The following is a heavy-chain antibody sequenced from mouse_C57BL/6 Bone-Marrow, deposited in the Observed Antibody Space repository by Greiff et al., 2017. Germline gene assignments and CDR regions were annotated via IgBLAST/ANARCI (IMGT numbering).Heavy chain of an antibody. J-gene: IGHJ2*01. CDR1: GYSFTGYY. Sequence: VQLQQSGPELVKPGASVKMSCKASGYSFTGYYMTWVKQSHGQSLEWIGVINPNYGSTNYNETFKSKATLTVDQSSSTAYMQLNSLTSEDSAVYYCARDYYFDYWGQGTTLTVSS. CDR2: INPNYGST. V-gene: IGHV1-39*01. CDR3: ARDYYFDY.